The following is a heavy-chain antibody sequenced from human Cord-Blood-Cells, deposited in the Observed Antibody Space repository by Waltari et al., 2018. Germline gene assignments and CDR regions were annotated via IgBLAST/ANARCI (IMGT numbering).Heavy chain of an antibody. J-gene: IGHJ4*02. D-gene: IGHD3-16*02. CDR3: TRETPYYDYIWGSYRYTFDY. CDR2: IRSKAYGGTT. Sequence: EVQLVESGGGLVQPGRSLRRSCTASGFTFGDYAMSLVRQAHGKGLEWVGFIRSKAYGGTTEYAASVKGRFTISRDDSKSIAYLQMNSLKTEDTAVYYCTRETPYYDYIWGSYRYTFDYWGQGTLVTVSS. CDR1: GFTFGDYA. V-gene: IGHV3-49*04.